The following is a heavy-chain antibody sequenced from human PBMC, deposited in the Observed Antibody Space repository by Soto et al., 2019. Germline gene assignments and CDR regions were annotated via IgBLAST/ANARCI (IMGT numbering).Heavy chain of an antibody. Sequence: QVQLVESGGGVVQPGRSLRLSCAASGFTFSSYAMHWVRQAPGKGLEWVAVISYDGSNKYYADSVKGRFTISRDNSKNTLYLQMNSRRAEDPAVYYFASAMSSGYYLGDWFDPWVQGTLVTVSS. CDR3: ASAMSSGYYLGDWFDP. J-gene: IGHJ5*02. CDR1: GFTFSSYA. D-gene: IGHD3-22*01. V-gene: IGHV3-30-3*01. CDR2: ISYDGSNK.